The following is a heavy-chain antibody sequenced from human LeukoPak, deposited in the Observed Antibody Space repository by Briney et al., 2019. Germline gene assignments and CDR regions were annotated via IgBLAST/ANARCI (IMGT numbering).Heavy chain of an antibody. CDR3: AKDYLGGSWTFDY. D-gene: IGHD6-13*01. CDR2: ISHDGSYK. CDR1: GFTFSNYG. J-gene: IGHJ4*02. Sequence: PGRSLRLSCAASGFTFSNYGMHWVRQAPGKGLERVAVISHDGSYKYYKDSVKGRFTISRDNSKNTLYLQMNSLRAEDTAVYYCAKDYLGGSWTFDYWGQGTLVTVSS. V-gene: IGHV3-30*18.